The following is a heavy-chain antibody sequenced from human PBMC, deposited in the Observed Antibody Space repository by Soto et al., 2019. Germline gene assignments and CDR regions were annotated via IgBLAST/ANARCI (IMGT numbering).Heavy chain of an antibody. CDR2: INHSGST. CDR1: GGSFSGYY. D-gene: IGHD3-10*01. CDR3: ARFEPYGSGSSVDY. J-gene: IGHJ4*02. Sequence: SETLSLTCAVYGGSFSGYYWSWIRQPPGKGLEWIGEINHSGSTNYNPSLKSRVTISVDTSKNQFSLKLSSVTAADTAVYYCARFEPYGSGSSVDYWGQGTLVTVSS. V-gene: IGHV4-34*01.